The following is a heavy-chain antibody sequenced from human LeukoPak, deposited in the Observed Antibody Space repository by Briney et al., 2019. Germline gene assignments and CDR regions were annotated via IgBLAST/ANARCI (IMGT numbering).Heavy chain of an antibody. J-gene: IGHJ4*02. CDR3: ARGGGSSWFDLDY. D-gene: IGHD6-13*01. CDR2: LNGDGSST. Sequence: GGSLRLSCAASGFAFNSYWMHWVRQAPGKGLVWVSRLNGDGSSTTYADSVRGRFTISRDNAKNTLYLQMNSLRAEDTAVYYCARGGGSSWFDLDYWGQGTLVTVSS. CDR1: GFAFNSYW. V-gene: IGHV3-74*01.